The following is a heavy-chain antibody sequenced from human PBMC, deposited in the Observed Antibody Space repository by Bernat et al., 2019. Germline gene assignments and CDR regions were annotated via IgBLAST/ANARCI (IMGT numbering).Heavy chain of an antibody. Sequence: EVQLVQSGAAVKKPGESLKISCKASGYSFTNYWLGWVRQMPGKGLEWMGIIYPGDSETRYSPSFQGQVTISADKSISTAYLQWSSLKASDTAMYYCARRYCSGGICPNNWFDPWGQGTLVTVSS. D-gene: IGHD2-15*01. CDR3: ARRYCSGGICPNNWFDP. J-gene: IGHJ5*02. CDR1: GYSFTNYW. CDR2: IYPGDSET. V-gene: IGHV5-51*01.